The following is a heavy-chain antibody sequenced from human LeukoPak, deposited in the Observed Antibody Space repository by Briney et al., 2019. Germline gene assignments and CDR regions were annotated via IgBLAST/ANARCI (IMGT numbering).Heavy chain of an antibody. CDR3: ADWFGDP. CDR2: IYYSGST. J-gene: IGHJ5*02. V-gene: IGHV4-59*08. Sequence: SETLSLTCTVSGGSISSYYWSWIRQPPGKGLEWIGYIYYSGSTNYNPSLKSRVTISVDTSKNQFSLKLSSVTAADTAVYYRADWFGDPWGQGTLVTVSS. CDR1: GGSISSYY. D-gene: IGHD3-10*01.